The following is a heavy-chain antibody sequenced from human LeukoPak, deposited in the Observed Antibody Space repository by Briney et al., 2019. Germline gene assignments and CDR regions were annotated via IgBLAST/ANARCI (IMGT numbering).Heavy chain of an antibody. J-gene: IGHJ5*02. Sequence: GASVKVSCKASGYTFTGYYIHWVRQAPGQGLEWIGWINPTRGGTNYAQKFQGRVTMTRDTSISTAFLELSSLRSDDTAVYYCARASSSPQDNWFDPWGQGTLVTVSS. CDR3: ARASSSPQDNWFDP. CDR2: INPTRGGT. CDR1: GYTFTGYY. V-gene: IGHV1-2*02. D-gene: IGHD6-19*01.